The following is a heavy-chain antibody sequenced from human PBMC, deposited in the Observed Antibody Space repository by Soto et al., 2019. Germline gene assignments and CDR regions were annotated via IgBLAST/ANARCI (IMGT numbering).Heavy chain of an antibody. D-gene: IGHD3-16*02. CDR2: IIPIFGTA. Sequence: ASVKVSCKASGGTFSSYAISWVRQAPGQGLEWMGGIIPIFGTANYAQKFQGRVTITADESTSTAYMELGSLRSEDTAVYYCARAEYDYVWGSYRYGGRVYNWFDPWGQGTLVTVSS. V-gene: IGHV1-69*13. J-gene: IGHJ5*02. CDR3: ARAEYDYVWGSYRYGGRVYNWFDP. CDR1: GGTFSSYA.